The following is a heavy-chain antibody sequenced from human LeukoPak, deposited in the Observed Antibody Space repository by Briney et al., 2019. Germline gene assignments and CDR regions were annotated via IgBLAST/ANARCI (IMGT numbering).Heavy chain of an antibody. V-gene: IGHV3-23*01. CDR1: GFTFSSYA. CDR2: ISGSGGST. CDR3: AKDRVGVRGVIIVAFDY. D-gene: IGHD3-10*01. Sequence: PGGSLRLSCAAPGFTFSSYAMSWVRQAPGKGLEWVSAISGSGGSTYYADSVKGRFTISRDNSKNTLYLQMNSLRAEDTAVYYCAKDRVGVRGVIIVAFDYWGQGTQVTVSS. J-gene: IGHJ4*02.